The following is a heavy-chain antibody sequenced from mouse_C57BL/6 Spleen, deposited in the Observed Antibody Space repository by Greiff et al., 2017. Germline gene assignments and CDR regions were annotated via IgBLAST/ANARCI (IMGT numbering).Heavy chain of an antibody. J-gene: IGHJ2*01. Sequence: VQLQQSGAELVRPGTSVKVSCKASGYAFTNYLIEWVKQRPGQGLEGIGVINPGSGGTNYNEKFKGKATLTADKSSSTAYMQRSSLTSEDSAVYVCARTVTGYCDYWGQGTTLTVDS. CDR2: INPGSGGT. V-gene: IGHV1-54*01. CDR1: GYAFTNYL. CDR3: ARTVTGYCDY. D-gene: IGHD2-13*01.